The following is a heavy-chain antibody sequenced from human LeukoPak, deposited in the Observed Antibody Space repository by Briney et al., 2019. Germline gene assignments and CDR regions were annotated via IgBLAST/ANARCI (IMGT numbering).Heavy chain of an antibody. V-gene: IGHV3-23*01. J-gene: IGHJ5*02. CDR1: GFTFSSYS. CDR3: AKTLRQQLVNWFDP. CDR2: ISGSGGST. Sequence: GGSLRLSCAASGFTFSSYSMNWVRQAPGKGLAWVSAISGSGGSTYYADSVKGRFTISRDNSKNTLYLQMNSLRAEDTAVYYCAKTLRQQLVNWFDPWGQGTLVTVSS. D-gene: IGHD6-13*01.